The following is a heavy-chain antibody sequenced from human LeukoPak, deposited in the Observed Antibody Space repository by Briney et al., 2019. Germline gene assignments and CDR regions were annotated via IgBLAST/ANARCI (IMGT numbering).Heavy chain of an antibody. J-gene: IGHJ6*04. D-gene: IGHD3-22*01. CDR3: ARESQEGYYYDNSGMDV. CDR1: GYTFTGYY. CDR2: INSNSGGT. V-gene: IGHV1-2*02. Sequence: ASVKVSCKASGYTFTGYYIHWVRQAPGQGLEWMGWINSNSGGTNYAQKFQGRVTMTRDTSICTAYMELGRLRSDDTAVYYCARESQEGYYYDNSGMDVWGKGTTVTVSS.